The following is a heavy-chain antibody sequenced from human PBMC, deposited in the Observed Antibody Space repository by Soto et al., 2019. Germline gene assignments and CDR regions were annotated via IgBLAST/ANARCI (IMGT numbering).Heavy chain of an antibody. CDR2: IAPIGYST. D-gene: IGHD2-8*01. CDR1: GLTFRNHA. J-gene: IGHJ4*02. CDR3: VSWVSPHFDY. V-gene: IGHV3-23*01. Sequence: EVQLLESGGGLVQPGGSLRLSCAASGLTFRNHAMSWVRQAPGKGLEWVSTIAPIGYSTHYTDSVKGRFTISRDDSRSTLDLQMISLRAEDTAVYYWVSWVSPHFDYWGRGTLVSVSS.